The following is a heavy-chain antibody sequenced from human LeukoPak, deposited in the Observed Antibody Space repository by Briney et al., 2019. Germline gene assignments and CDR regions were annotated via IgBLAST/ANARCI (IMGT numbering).Heavy chain of an antibody. V-gene: IGHV3-30-3*01. CDR3: AREARGGNFDY. Sequence: PGGSLRLSCAASGFTFSSYAMHWVRQAPGKGLEWVAVISYDGSNKYYADSVKGRFTISRDNSKNTLYLQMNSLRAEATAVYYWAREARGGNFDYWGQGTLVTVSS. J-gene: IGHJ4*02. CDR1: GFTFSSYA. D-gene: IGHD2-15*01. CDR2: ISYDGSNK.